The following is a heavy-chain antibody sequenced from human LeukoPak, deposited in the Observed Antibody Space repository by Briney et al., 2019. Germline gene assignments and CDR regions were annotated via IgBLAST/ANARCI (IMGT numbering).Heavy chain of an antibody. CDR1: GGSISSYY. Sequence: SETLSLTCTVSGGSISSYYWSWIRQLPGKGLEWIGYIYYSGSTNYNPSLKSRVTISVDTSKNQFSLKLSSVTAADTAVYYCARTDYDFWSGYSLDYYYYMDVWGKGTTVTVSS. J-gene: IGHJ6*03. CDR2: IYYSGST. D-gene: IGHD3-3*01. V-gene: IGHV4-59*01. CDR3: ARTDYDFWSGYSLDYYYYMDV.